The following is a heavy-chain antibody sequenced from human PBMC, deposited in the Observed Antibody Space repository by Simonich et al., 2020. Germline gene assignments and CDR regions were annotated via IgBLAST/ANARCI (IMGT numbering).Heavy chain of an antibody. J-gene: IGHJ4*02. CDR3: ARQRVLMVYAIDY. D-gene: IGHD2-8*01. CDR1: GGSISSLSYY. V-gene: IGHV4-39*01. CDR2: IYYSWST. Sequence: QLQLQESGPGLVKPSETLSLTCTVSGGSISSLSYYWGWIRQPPGKGQEWIGSIYYSWSTNYNPSLKSRVTISVDTTKNQFALKLSSVTAADTAVYYCARQRVLMVYAIDYWGQGTLVTVSS.